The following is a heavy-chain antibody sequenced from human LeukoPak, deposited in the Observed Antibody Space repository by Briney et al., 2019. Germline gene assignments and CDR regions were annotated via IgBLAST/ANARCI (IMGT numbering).Heavy chain of an antibody. D-gene: IGHD6-13*01. Sequence: ASVKVSCKASGYTFSSYDISWVRQALGQGLEWMGWISAYNGNTNYAQKLQGRVTMTTDTSTSTAYLELSSLRSEDTAVYYCARGGQLVPPDYWGQGTLVTVSS. V-gene: IGHV1-18*01. CDR2: ISAYNGNT. CDR3: ARGGQLVPPDY. J-gene: IGHJ4*02. CDR1: GYTFSSYD.